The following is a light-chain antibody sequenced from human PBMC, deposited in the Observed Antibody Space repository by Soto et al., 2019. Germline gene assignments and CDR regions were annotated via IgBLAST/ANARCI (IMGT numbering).Light chain of an antibody. Sequence: DIVMTQSPDSLAVSLGERATINCKSSQSVLYSSNNKNYLTWYQQKPAQPPKLLIYWASTRESGVPDRFSGSGSGTDFTLTISSLQAEDVAVYYCQQYYSTPHTFGQGTKLEIK. V-gene: IGKV4-1*01. CDR3: QQYYSTPHT. CDR2: WAS. J-gene: IGKJ2*01. CDR1: QSVLYSSNNKNY.